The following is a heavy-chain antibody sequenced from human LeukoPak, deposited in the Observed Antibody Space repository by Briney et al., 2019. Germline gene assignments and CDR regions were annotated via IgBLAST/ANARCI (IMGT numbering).Heavy chain of an antibody. CDR1: GFTFSSYA. D-gene: IGHD1-1*01. CDR3: TRWPGSDYYYYMDV. J-gene: IGHJ6*03. CDR2: IRSKAYGGTT. Sequence: GGSLRLSCAASGFTFSSYAMSWVRQAPGKGLEWVGFIRSKAYGGTTEYAASVKGRFTISRDDSKSIAYLQMNSLKTEDTAVYYCTRWPGSDYYYYMDVWGKGTTVTVSS. V-gene: IGHV3-49*04.